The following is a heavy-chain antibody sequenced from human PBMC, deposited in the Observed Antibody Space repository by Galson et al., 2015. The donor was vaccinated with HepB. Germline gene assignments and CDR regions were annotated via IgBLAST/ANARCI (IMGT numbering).Heavy chain of an antibody. CDR3: ARLMSMVKGPIAVAGGTWFDP. CDR1: GYAFGSSG. CDR2: ISAYNDNI. J-gene: IGHJ5*02. V-gene: IGHV1-18*01. D-gene: IGHD6-19*01. Sequence: SVKVSCKASGYAFGSSGISWVRQAPGQGLEWMGWISAYNDNINYAQKFQGRVTLTTDTSTNTAYMELRNLRSDDTAIYYCARLMSMVKGPIAVAGGTWFDPWGQGTQVTVSS.